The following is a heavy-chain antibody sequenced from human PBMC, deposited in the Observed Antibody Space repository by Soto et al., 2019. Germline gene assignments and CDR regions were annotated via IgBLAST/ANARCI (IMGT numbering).Heavy chain of an antibody. CDR1: GGLFSSYP. Sequence: QEQLVQSGAEVKKPGSSVKVSCKASGGLFSSYPISWVRQVPGQGLEWMGGIIPVFQTAYYTQRFQGRVTIHANESPNTAYLELSSLRSDDTAIYYCAWGGSGYTWFNEFWGQGTLVTVSS. J-gene: IGHJ4*02. CDR2: IIPVFQTA. D-gene: IGHD3-22*01. V-gene: IGHV1-69*01. CDR3: AWGGSGYTWFNEF.